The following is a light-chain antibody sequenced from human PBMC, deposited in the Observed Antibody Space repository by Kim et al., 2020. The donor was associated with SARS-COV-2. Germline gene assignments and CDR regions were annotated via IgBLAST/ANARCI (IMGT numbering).Light chain of an antibody. V-gene: IGKV3-11*01. CDR3: QQRSTSTS. J-gene: IGKJ5*01. CDR2: DSS. CDR1: HSVAHY. Sequence: ALVPGEIAIPSCGANHSVAHYYACYQQKPGQAPRLLNYDSSIRAPVSPALFSGSGSGTDFTLTISNVEPDDLAVYYCQQRSTSTSFGQGTRLEIK.